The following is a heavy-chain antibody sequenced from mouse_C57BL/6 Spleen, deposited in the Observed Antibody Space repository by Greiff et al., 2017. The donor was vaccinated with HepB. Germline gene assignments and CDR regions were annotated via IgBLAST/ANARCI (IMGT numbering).Heavy chain of an antibody. CDR2: ISDGGSYT. Sequence: EVQVVESGGGLVKPGGSLKLSCAASGFTFSSYAMSWVRQTPEKRLEWVATISDGGSYTYYPDNVKGRFTISRDNAKNNLYLQMSHLKSEDTAMYYCARDPGYSNYGFAYWGQGTLVTVSA. CDR3: ARDPGYSNYGFAY. J-gene: IGHJ3*01. V-gene: IGHV5-4*01. CDR1: GFTFSSYA. D-gene: IGHD2-5*01.